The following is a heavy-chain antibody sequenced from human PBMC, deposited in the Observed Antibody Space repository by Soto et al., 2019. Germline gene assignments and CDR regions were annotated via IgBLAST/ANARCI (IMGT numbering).Heavy chain of an antibody. CDR1: GFTFSNYW. D-gene: IGHD3-10*01. CDR3: ARGASGRYYRDV. J-gene: IGHJ6*03. Sequence: DEQVVDSGGGLVQPGGSLRLSCTASGFTFSNYWIHWVRQASGKGLVWVSRIKGDGSITNYADSVRGRFSISRDNAKNTVYLQMDSLRAEDTAVYYCARGASGRYYRDVWGKGTTVTVS. V-gene: IGHV3-74*01. CDR2: IKGDGSIT.